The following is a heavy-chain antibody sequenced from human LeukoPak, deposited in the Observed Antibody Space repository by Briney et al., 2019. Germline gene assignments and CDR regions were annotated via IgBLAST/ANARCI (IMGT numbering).Heavy chain of an antibody. V-gene: IGHV4-59*12. Sequence: SETLSLTCTVSGVSISSYYWSWIRQPPGKGLEWIGYIYYSGSTNYYLSLKSRVTISVDTSNHQFSLKLSSVTAADTAVYYCARGYGLGNYCFDYWGQGTLVTVPS. CDR3: ARGYGLGNYCFDY. CDR2: IYYSGST. J-gene: IGHJ4*02. CDR1: GVSISSYY. D-gene: IGHD5-18*01.